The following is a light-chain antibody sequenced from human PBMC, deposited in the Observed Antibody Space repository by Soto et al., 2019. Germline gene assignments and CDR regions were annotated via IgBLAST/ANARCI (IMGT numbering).Light chain of an antibody. CDR3: QQRSNGFT. CDR2: DAS. V-gene: IGKV3-11*01. J-gene: IGKJ4*01. CDR1: QSVSSY. Sequence: EIVLTQSPATLSLSPGERATLSCRASQSVSSYLVWYQQKPGQAPRLLIYDASKRATGVPARFSGSESGTDFSLTISSLEPEDFAYYYCQQRSNGFTFGGGTKVEI.